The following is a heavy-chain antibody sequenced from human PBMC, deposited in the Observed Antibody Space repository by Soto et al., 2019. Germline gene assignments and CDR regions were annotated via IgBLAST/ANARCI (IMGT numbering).Heavy chain of an antibody. CDR1: GFTFSSYS. CDR3: ARDYATMVRVVMAY. Sequence: PGGSLRLSCAASGFTFSSYSMNWARQAPGKGLEWVSSISSSSSYIYYADSVKGRFTISRDNAKNSLYLQMNSLKAEDTAVYYCARDYATMVRVVMAYWGQGTLVTVSS. D-gene: IGHD3-10*01. CDR2: ISSSSSYI. V-gene: IGHV3-21*01. J-gene: IGHJ4*02.